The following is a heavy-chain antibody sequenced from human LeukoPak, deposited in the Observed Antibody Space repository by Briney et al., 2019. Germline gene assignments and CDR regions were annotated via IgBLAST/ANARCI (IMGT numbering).Heavy chain of an antibody. D-gene: IGHD6-6*01. Sequence: SETLSLTCAVSGGSISSYYWSRTRQPPGKGLEWIGYIYYSGSTNYNPSLKSRVTISVDTSKNQFSLKLSSVTAADTAVYYCARGYSSSSYTDYWGQGTLVTVSS. CDR3: ARGYSSSSYTDY. J-gene: IGHJ4*02. CDR2: IYYSGST. V-gene: IGHV4-59*01. CDR1: GGSISSYY.